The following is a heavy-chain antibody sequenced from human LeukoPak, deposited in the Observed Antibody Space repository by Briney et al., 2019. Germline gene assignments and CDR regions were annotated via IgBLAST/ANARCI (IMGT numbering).Heavy chain of an antibody. J-gene: IGHJ5*02. CDR1: GGSISSYY. CDR2: IYYSGGT. Sequence: SETLSLTCTVSGGSISSYYWSWIRQPPGKGLEWIGYIYYSGGTNYNPSLKSRVTISVDTSKNQFSLKVSSVTAADKAVYYCARALLSWFDPWGQGTLVTVSS. CDR3: ARALLSWFDP. V-gene: IGHV4-59*01. D-gene: IGHD1-1*01.